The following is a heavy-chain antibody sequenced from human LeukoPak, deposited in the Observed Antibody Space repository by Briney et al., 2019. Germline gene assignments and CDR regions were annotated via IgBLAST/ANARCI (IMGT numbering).Heavy chain of an antibody. Sequence: ASVKVSCKASGYTLRTYGIYWVRQAPGQGLEYMGWINTNTGNPTYAQGFTGRFVFSLDTSVSTAYLQISGLKIEDTAVYYCARENWGFDYWGQGTLVTVSS. V-gene: IGHV7-4-1*02. CDR2: INTNTGNP. CDR3: ARENWGFDY. D-gene: IGHD7-27*01. CDR1: GYTLRTYG. J-gene: IGHJ4*02.